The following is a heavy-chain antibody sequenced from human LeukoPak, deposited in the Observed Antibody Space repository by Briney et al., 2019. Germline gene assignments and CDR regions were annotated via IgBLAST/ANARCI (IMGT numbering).Heavy chain of an antibody. Sequence: ASVKVSCKASGGTFSSYAISWVRQAPGQGLEWMGWMNPNSGNTGSAQKFQGRVTTTRDTSISTAYMELSSLRSEDTAVYYCARGNWLDYWGQGTLVTVSS. CDR2: MNPNSGNT. CDR3: ARGNWLDY. J-gene: IGHJ4*02. CDR1: GGTFSSYA. V-gene: IGHV1-8*02. D-gene: IGHD1-1*01.